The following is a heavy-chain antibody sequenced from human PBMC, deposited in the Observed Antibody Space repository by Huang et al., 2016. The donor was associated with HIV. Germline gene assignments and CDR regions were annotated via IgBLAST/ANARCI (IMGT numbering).Heavy chain of an antibody. V-gene: IGHV4-34*01. CDR2: VNHGGST. CDR1: GGSFHGYY. CDR3: ATSRSGSGWFLDI. J-gene: IGHJ2*01. D-gene: IGHD6-19*01. Sequence: QVQLYQWGAGPLRPSETLSLTCGVSGGSFHGYYWNWLRQSPGRGLDWIGEVNHGGSTKYNPSLKRRVTIAVDTSKMQFSLNLTSVTATDTADYYCATSRSGSGWFLDIWGRGTLVSVS.